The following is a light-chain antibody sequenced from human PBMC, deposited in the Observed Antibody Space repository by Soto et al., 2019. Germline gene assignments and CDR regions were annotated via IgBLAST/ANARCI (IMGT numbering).Light chain of an antibody. CDR3: SLYKSPTLPGV. Sequence: QSSLTQPASVSGSPGQSITISCTGTSSDVGGYNYVSWYQQHPGKAPKLMIYDVSNRPSGVSNRFSGSKSGNTASLTISGPRAGTGGSCYRSLYKSPTLPGVFGGRTK. CDR1: SSDVGGYNY. CDR2: DVS. J-gene: IGLJ2*01. V-gene: IGLV2-14*01.